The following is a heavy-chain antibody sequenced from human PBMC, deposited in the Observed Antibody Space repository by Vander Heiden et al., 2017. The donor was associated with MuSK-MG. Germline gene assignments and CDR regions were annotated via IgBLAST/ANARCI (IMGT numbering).Heavy chain of an antibody. CDR3: ARVVATEPDYYYGMDV. Sequence: VKLQESGPGLVKPSETLSLTCTVPGGPLSGYYWGWIRQPPGKGLEWIGYIYYSGSTNDNPSLKSRVTISVDTSKNQFSLKLSYVTAADTAVYYCARVVATEPDYYYGMDVWGQGTTVTVSS. J-gene: IGHJ6*02. D-gene: IGHD5-12*01. CDR2: IYYSGST. CDR1: GGPLSGYY. V-gene: IGHV4-59*01.